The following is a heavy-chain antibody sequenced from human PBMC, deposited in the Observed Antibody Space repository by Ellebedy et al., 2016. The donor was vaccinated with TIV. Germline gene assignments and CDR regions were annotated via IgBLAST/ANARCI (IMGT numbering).Heavy chain of an antibody. CDR3: ATVGTGGGWYYDH. Sequence: GGSLRLSXGASGFSFSNRIMTWVRQAPGKGLVYVSGMSGSGDTIHYADSVKGRFTISRDNSKNTMYLQMHSLRVEDTALYYCATVGTGGGWYYDHWGQGTLVTVSS. J-gene: IGHJ4*02. V-gene: IGHV3-23*01. D-gene: IGHD3/OR15-3a*01. CDR2: MSGSGDTI. CDR1: GFSFSNRI.